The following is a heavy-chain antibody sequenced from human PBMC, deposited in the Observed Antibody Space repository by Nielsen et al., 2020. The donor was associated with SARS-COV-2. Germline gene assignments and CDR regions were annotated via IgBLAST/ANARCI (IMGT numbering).Heavy chain of an antibody. CDR2: INTNTGNP. V-gene: IGHV7-4-1*02. D-gene: IGHD3-22*01. Sequence: WVRQAPGQGLEWMGWINTNTGNPTYAQGFTGRFVFSLDTSVSTAYLQISNLKAEDTAVYYCARDQLYYDSSGYLDHFDYWGQGTLVTVSS. CDR3: ARDQLYYDSSGYLDHFDY. J-gene: IGHJ4*02.